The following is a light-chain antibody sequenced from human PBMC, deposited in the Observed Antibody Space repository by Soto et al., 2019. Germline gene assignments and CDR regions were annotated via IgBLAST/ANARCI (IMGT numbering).Light chain of an antibody. CDR2: DAS. CDR1: QTVSGRY. V-gene: IGKV3-20*01. Sequence: EIVLTQSAGTLSLSPGERATLSCRASQTVSGRYLAWFQQKPGQTPRLLIYDASTRAAGVPDRFSGSGSGTYFSLTSNRLEPEDFAVYYCQLYGSSPWTFGQGTKVEIK. J-gene: IGKJ1*01. CDR3: QLYGSSPWT.